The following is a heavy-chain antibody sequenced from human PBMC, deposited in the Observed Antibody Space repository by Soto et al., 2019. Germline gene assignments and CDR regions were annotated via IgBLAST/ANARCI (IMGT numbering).Heavy chain of an antibody. CDR3: AKSPRLYCGGDCYSLRWGWYFDL. D-gene: IGHD2-21*02. CDR2: ISGSGGST. CDR1: GFTFSSYA. Sequence: EVQLLESGGGLVQPGGSLRLSCAASGFTFSSYAMSWVRQAPGKGLERVSAISGSGGSTYYADTVKGRFTISRDNSKNTLYLQMNSLRDEDTAVYYCAKSPRLYCGGDCYSLRWGWYFDLWGRGTLVTVSS. J-gene: IGHJ2*01. V-gene: IGHV3-23*01.